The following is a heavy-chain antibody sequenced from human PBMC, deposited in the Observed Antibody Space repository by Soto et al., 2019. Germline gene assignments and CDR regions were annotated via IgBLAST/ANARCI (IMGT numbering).Heavy chain of an antibody. D-gene: IGHD1-26*01. J-gene: IGHJ6*02. V-gene: IGHV4-31*03. Sequence: SETLSLTCTVSGGSISSGGYYWSWIRQHPGKGLEWIGYIYYSGSTYYNPSLKSRVTISVDTSKNQFSLKLSSVTAADTAVYYCARVRMGLLGYYYYYYGMDVWGQGTTVTVSS. CDR3: ARVRMGLLGYYYYYYGMDV. CDR2: IYYSGST. CDR1: GGSISSGGYY.